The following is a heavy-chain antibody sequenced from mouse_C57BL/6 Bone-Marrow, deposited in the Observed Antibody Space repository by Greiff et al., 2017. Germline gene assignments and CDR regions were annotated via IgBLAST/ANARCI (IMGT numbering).Heavy chain of an antibody. CDR1: GYTFTDYY. V-gene: IGHV1-19*01. J-gene: IGHJ1*03. CDR2: INPYNGGT. CDR3: ARPYYWNWYVDV. D-gene: IGHD1-1*01. Sequence: EVQLQQSGPVLVKPGASVKMSCKASGYTFTDYYMNWVKQSHGKSLEWIGVINPYNGGTSYNQKFKGKATLTVDKSSSTAYMELNSLTSEDSAVYYCARPYYWNWYVDVWGTGTTVTVSS.